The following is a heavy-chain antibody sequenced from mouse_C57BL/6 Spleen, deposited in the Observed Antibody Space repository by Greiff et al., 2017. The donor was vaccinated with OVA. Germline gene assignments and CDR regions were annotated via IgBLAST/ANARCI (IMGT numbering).Heavy chain of an antibody. CDR2: IYPGDGDT. CDR1: GYAFSSSW. CDR3: ARPNDYYGSSLDY. V-gene: IGHV1-82*01. D-gene: IGHD1-1*01. Sequence: QVQLKESGPELVKPGASVKISCKASGYAFSSSWMNWVKQRPGKGLEWIGRIYPGDGDTNYNGKFKGKATLTADKSSSTAYMQLSSLTSEDSAVYFCARPNDYYGSSLDYWGQGTTLTVSS. J-gene: IGHJ2*01.